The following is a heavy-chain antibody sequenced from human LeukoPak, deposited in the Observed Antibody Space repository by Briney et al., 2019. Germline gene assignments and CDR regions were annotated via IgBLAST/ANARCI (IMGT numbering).Heavy chain of an antibody. D-gene: IGHD4-17*01. J-gene: IGHJ4*02. CDR1: GGSFSGYY. CDR3: ARLNYGVSDY. Sequence: PSETLSLTCAVYGGSFSGYYWSWIRQPPGKGLEWIGEINHSGSTNYNPSLKSRVTISVDTSKNQFSLKLSSVTAADTAVYYCARLNYGVSDYRGQGTLVTVSS. V-gene: IGHV4-34*01. CDR2: INHSGST.